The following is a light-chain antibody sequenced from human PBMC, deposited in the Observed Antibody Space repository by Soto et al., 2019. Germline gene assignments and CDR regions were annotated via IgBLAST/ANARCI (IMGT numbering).Light chain of an antibody. V-gene: IGLV6-57*04. CDR1: RGSIASNY. J-gene: IGLJ2*01. Sequence: NFLLTQPHSVSESPGKTVTISCTRSRGSIASNYVQWYQQRPGSAPTTVIYEDNQRPSGVPDRFSGSIDSSSNSASLNIAARKTEDEADYDCQSYDSTLRVFGGGTKLTVL. CDR3: QSYDSTLRV. CDR2: EDN.